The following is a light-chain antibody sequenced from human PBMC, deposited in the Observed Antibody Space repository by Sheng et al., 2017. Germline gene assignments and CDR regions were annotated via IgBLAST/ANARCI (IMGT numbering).Light chain of an antibody. Sequence: DIQMTQSPSSLSASVGDRVTITCRASQSISSYLNWYQQKPGKAPKLLVYDASNLGTGVPSRFSGSGSGTDFTFTISSLQPEDFATYYCQQYHNPLITFGQGTRLELK. V-gene: IGKV1-33*01. J-gene: IGKJ5*01. CDR2: DAS. CDR1: QSISSY. CDR3: QQYHNPLIT.